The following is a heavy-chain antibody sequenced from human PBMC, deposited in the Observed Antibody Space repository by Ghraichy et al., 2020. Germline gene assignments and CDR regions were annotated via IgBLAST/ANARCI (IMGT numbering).Heavy chain of an antibody. J-gene: IGHJ4*02. V-gene: IGHV3-7*01. CDR2: IKEDGSDK. Sequence: LSLTCGGSGFTFSSYWMSWVRQAPGKGLEWVAHIKEDGSDKFYEDSVKGRFSISKANAKNSLYLQMNSLRADDTCVYYCATSLSSGADNWGQGTLVTVSA. CDR1: GFTFSSYW. CDR3: ATSLSSGADN. D-gene: IGHD5/OR15-5a*01.